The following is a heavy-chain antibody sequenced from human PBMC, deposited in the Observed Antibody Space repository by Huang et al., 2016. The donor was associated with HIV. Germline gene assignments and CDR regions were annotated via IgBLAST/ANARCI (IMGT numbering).Heavy chain of an antibody. D-gene: IGHD3-22*01. CDR2: IQNDGKKK. V-gene: IGHV3-30*02. J-gene: IGHJ4*02. CDR3: TRGDYYDSSGYHPGYFDN. Sequence: VQLLESGGGVVQPGGSLRLSCATSGFILSNYGMHWVRQVPGKGLGWVTFIQNDGKKKYYADSVKGRFTVGRDNSKNMVFVQMNSLRPDDTAIYYCTRGDYYDSSGYHPGYFDNWGRGALVTVSS. CDR1: GFILSNYG.